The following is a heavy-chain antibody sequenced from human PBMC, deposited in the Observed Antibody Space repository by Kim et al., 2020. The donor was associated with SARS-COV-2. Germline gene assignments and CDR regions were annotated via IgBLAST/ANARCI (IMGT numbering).Heavy chain of an antibody. J-gene: IGHJ6*02. V-gene: IGHV3-7*01. CDR1: GFTFSSYW. CDR3: ARVSDGSWYLLYYYYGMDV. D-gene: IGHD6-13*01. CDR2: IKQDGSEE. Sequence: GGSLRLSCAASGFTFSSYWMSWVRQAPGKGLEWVANIKQDGSEEYYVDSVKGRFTISRDNAKNSLYLQMNSLRAEDTAVYYCARVSDGSWYLLYYYYGMDVWGQGTTVTVSS.